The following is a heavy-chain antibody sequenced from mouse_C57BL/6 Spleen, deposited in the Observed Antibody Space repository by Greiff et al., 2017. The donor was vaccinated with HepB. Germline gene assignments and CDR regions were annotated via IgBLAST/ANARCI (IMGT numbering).Heavy chain of an antibody. D-gene: IGHD2-3*01. CDR3: ARRGYDTLFAY. V-gene: IGHV1-15*01. J-gene: IGHJ3*01. Sequence: QVQLQQSGAELVRPGASVTLSCKASGYTFTDYEMHWVKQTPVHGLEWIGAIGPETGGTAYNQKFKGKAILTADKSSSTAYMELRSLTSEDSAVCDSARRGYDTLFAYWGQGTLVTVSA. CDR1: GYTFTDYE. CDR2: IGPETGGT.